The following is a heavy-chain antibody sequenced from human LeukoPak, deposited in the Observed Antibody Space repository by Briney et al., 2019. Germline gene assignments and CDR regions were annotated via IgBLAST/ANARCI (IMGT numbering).Heavy chain of an antibody. D-gene: IGHD3-10*01. J-gene: IGHJ4*02. CDR2: MYPGDSDT. CDR1: GYSFTTYW. V-gene: IGHV5-51*01. Sequence: GESLKISCETSGYSFTTYWIGWVRQMPGKGLEWMGIMYPGDSDTRYSPSFQGQVIISADKSISTTYLRWSSLRASDSAMYYCAASTYGSGSYAGFDSWGQGTLVTVSS. CDR3: AASTYGSGSYAGFDS.